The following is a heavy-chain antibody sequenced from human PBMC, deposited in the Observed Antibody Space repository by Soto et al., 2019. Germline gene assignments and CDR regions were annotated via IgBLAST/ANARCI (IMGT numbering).Heavy chain of an antibody. Sequence: SVKVSCKASGYTFTSYDINWVRQATGQGLEYLGWMNPNSGNTGYVQKFQGRVTLTRNTSISTAYMELRSLRSEDTAVYYCARGIKYGECPRWFARWGQGTLV. CDR3: ARGIKYGECPRWFAR. D-gene: IGHD4-17*01. J-gene: IGHJ5*02. CDR1: GYTFTSYD. CDR2: MNPNSGNT. V-gene: IGHV1-8*02.